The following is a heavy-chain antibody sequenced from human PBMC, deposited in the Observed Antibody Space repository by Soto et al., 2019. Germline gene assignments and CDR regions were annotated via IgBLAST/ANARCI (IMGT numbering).Heavy chain of an antibody. Sequence: ASVNVSCKASGYTFTSYYMHWVRQAPGQGLEWMGMINPSGGSTSYAQKFQGRVTMTRDTSTSTVYMELSSLRCEDAAVYYCARARQRSTMVRGPSMDGMDVWGQGTTVTVSS. CDR3: ARARQRSTMVRGPSMDGMDV. D-gene: IGHD3-10*01. CDR1: GYTFTSYY. CDR2: INPSGGST. J-gene: IGHJ6*02. V-gene: IGHV1-46*01.